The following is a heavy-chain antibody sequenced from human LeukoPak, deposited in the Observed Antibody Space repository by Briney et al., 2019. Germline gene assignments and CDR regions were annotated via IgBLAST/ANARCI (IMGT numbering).Heavy chain of an antibody. Sequence: PSETLSLTCAVYGASFRGYYWSWIRQSPGKGLEWIGEINHTGSTNYNPSLESRVAMSVDTSKNQFSLKLNSVTAADTALYYCARGMVRGLPIFGGWGQGTLVTVSS. CDR1: GASFRGYY. CDR3: ARGMVRGLPIFGG. J-gene: IGHJ4*02. CDR2: INHTGST. V-gene: IGHV4-34*01. D-gene: IGHD3-10*01.